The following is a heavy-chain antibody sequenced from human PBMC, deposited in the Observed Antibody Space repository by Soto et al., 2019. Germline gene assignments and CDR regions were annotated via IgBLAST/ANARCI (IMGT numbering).Heavy chain of an antibody. V-gene: IGHV3-74*01. D-gene: IGHD3-16*01. CDR3: ANEGGHGANNWFDP. Sequence: EVQLVESGGGLVQPGGSLRLSCAASGLTFSSYWMHWVRQAPGKGLVWVSRINSDGSITNYADSVKGRFTISRDNAKNTLDLQMNSLRVEDTAVYYCANEGGHGANNWFDPWGQGTLVTVSS. CDR1: GLTFSSYW. J-gene: IGHJ5*02. CDR2: INSDGSIT.